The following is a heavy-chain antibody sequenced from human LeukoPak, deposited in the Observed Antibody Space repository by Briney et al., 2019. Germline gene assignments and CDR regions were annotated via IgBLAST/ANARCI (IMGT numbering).Heavy chain of an antibody. D-gene: IGHD3-3*01. Sequence: PGGSLRLSCAASGFTFSSYAMHWVRQAPGKGLEWVAVISYDGSNKYYADSVKGRFTISRDNSKNTLYLQMNSLRAEDTAVYYCARDARWRYDFWSGDYPRHYYYGTDVWGQGTTVTVSS. CDR1: GFTFSSYA. J-gene: IGHJ6*02. CDR2: ISYDGSNK. V-gene: IGHV3-30-3*01. CDR3: ARDARWRYDFWSGDYPRHYYYGTDV.